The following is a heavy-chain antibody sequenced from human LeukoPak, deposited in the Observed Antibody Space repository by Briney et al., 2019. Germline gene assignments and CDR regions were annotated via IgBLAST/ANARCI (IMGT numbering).Heavy chain of an antibody. CDR1: GASIRSDY. Sequence: PSETLSLTCTVSGASIRSDYWSWIRQPAGKGLEWIGRVYPTGSTNFSPSLKNRVTMSIDTSKNQFSLNLSSVTAADTAVYYCARLGGTNWYNWFDPWGQGTLVTVSS. D-gene: IGHD1-1*01. J-gene: IGHJ5*02. V-gene: IGHV4-4*07. CDR2: VYPTGST. CDR3: ARLGGTNWYNWFDP.